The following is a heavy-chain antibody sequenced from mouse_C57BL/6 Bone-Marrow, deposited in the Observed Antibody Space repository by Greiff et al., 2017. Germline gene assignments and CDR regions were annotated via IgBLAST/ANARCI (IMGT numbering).Heavy chain of an antibody. V-gene: IGHV1-18*01. J-gene: IGHJ4*01. CDR2: INPNNGGT. CDR3: ARRGVWLRRDYYAMDY. D-gene: IGHD2-2*01. CDR1: GYTFTDYN. Sequence: EVQLQQSGPELVKPGASVKIPCKASGYTFTDYNMDWVKQSHGKSLEWIGDINPNNGGTIYNQKFKGKATLTVDKSSSTAYMELRSLTSEDTAVYYCARRGVWLRRDYYAMDYWGQGTSVTGSS.